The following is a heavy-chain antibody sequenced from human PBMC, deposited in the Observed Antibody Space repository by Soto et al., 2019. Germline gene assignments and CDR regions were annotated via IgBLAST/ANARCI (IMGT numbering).Heavy chain of an antibody. V-gene: IGHV6-1*01. J-gene: IGHJ4*02. CDR1: GDSVSSNSAA. CDR3: ARSIMITFGGVIVDVEYYFDY. D-gene: IGHD3-16*02. Sequence: SQTLSLTCAISGDSVSSNSAAWNWIRQSPSRGLEWLGRTYYRSKWYNDYAVSVKSRITINPDTSKNQFSLQLNSVTPEDTAVYYCARSIMITFGGVIVDVEYYFDYWGQGTLVTVSS. CDR2: TYYRSKWYN.